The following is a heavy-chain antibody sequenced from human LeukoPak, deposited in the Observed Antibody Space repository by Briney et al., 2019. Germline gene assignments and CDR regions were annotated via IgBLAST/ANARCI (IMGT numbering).Heavy chain of an antibody. J-gene: IGHJ4*02. Sequence: GGSLRLSCAASGFTFDDYAMHWVRQAPGKGLEWVAGVSWNSGSLGYVDSVKGRFTISRDNAKNSLYLQMNSLRVEDMALYYCAKASSSSRINHFDFWGQGILVTVSS. D-gene: IGHD6-6*01. CDR1: GFTFDDYA. CDR2: VSWNSGSL. CDR3: AKASSSSRINHFDF. V-gene: IGHV3-9*03.